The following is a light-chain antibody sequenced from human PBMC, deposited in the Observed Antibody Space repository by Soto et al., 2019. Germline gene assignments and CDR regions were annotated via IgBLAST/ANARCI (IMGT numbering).Light chain of an antibody. CDR2: GAS. CDR1: QSVSSSY. CDR3: QQYGSSPT. Sequence: EIVWTQSPGTLSLSPGERATLSCRASQSVSSSYLAWYQQKPGQAPRLLIYGASSRATGIPDRFSGSGSGTDFTLSISRLEPEDFAVYYCQQYGSSPTFGGGTKVEIK. V-gene: IGKV3-20*01. J-gene: IGKJ4*01.